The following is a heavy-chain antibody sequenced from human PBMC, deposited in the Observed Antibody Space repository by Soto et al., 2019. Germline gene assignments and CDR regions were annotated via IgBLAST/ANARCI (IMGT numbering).Heavy chain of an antibody. V-gene: IGHV3-48*01. J-gene: IGHJ5*02. CDR1: GFTFSSYS. CDR3: ARDRSDYYDSSGYWRFDP. Sequence: GGSLRLSCAASGFTFSSYSMNWVRQAPGKGLEWVSYISSSSRTIYYADSVKGRFTISRDNAKNSLYLQMNSLRAEDTAVYYCARDRSDYYDSSGYWRFDPWGQGTLVTVSS. CDR2: ISSSSRTI. D-gene: IGHD3-22*01.